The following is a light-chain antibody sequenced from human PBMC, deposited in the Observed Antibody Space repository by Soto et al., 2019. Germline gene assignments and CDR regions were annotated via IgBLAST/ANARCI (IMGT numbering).Light chain of an antibody. CDR3: QSYDSSLSVHVV. CDR1: SSNIGAGYD. V-gene: IGLV1-40*01. CDR2: GNS. Sequence: QSVLTQPPSVSGAPGQRVTISCTGSSSNIGAGYDVHWYQQLPGTAPKLLIYGNSNRPSGVPDRFSGSRSGTSASLAITGLQAEDEADYYCQSYDSSLSVHVVFGGGTKVNVL. J-gene: IGLJ2*01.